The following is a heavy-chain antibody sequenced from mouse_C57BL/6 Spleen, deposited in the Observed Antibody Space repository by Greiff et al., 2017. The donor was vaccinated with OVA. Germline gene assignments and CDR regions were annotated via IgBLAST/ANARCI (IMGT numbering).Heavy chain of an antibody. D-gene: IGHD2-4*01. CDR3: AMPYDYDAHYYAIDY. CDR2: IYPGSGST. CDR1: GYTFTSYW. V-gene: IGHV1-55*01. J-gene: IGHJ4*01. Sequence: QVQLKQPGAELVKPGASVKMSCKASGYTFTSYWITWVKQRPGQGLEWIGDIYPGSGSTNYNEKFKSKAPLTVDTSSSTASMQLSSLTSEDSAVYYCAMPYDYDAHYYAIDYWGQGTSVTVSS.